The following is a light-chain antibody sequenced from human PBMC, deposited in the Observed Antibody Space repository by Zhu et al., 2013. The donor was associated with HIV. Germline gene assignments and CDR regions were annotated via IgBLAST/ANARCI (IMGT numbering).Light chain of an antibody. CDR2: QAS. CDR1: ENINSC. V-gene: IGKV1-5*03. Sequence: DIQMTQSPSTLSASVGDRVTITCRARENINSCLAWFQQRPGKAPKLLIYQASTLESGVPSRFSGSGSGTEFILTITSLQPDDFATYYCQQYKSLYSFGQGPKVEIK. CDR3: QQYKSLYS. J-gene: IGKJ2*03.